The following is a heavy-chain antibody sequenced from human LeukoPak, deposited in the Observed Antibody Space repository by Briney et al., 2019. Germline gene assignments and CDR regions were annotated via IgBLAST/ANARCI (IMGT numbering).Heavy chain of an antibody. CDR3: GRDSPGGGGDWGKMDH. Sequence: ASVKVSCKASGYTFTGYYMHWVRQAPGQGLEWMGWISSYNTQYLHKPQGRVTLTMDISTTTAYMELGSLTSDDTAVYYCGRDSPGGGGDWGKMDHWGQGTLVTVSS. CDR2: ISSYNT. CDR1: GYTFTGYY. J-gene: IGHJ4*02. V-gene: IGHV1-18*04. D-gene: IGHD2-21*02.